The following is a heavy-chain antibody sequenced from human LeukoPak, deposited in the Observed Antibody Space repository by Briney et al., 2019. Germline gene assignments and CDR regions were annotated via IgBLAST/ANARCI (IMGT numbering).Heavy chain of an antibody. Sequence: ASVKVSCKASGYSFNGYYLQWVRQAPGQGLEWMGWINPSNGDTSYAQKFQGRITLTRDTSITAVYMDLSSLRSDDTAVYFCARDRDGDIWGQGTLVTVSS. CDR1: GYSFNGYY. V-gene: IGHV1-2*02. CDR2: INPSNGDT. D-gene: IGHD3-9*01. CDR3: ARDRDGDI. J-gene: IGHJ1*01.